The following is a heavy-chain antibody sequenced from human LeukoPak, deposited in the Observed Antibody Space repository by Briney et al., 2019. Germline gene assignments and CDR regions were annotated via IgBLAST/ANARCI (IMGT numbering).Heavy chain of an antibody. CDR3: ARVSDLVGATLY. CDR2: IYHSGST. D-gene: IGHD1-26*01. Sequence: PSETLSLTCTVSGYSISSGYYWGWIRQPPGKGLEWIGSIYHSGSTYYNPSLKSRVTTSVDTSKNQFSLKLSSVTAADTAVYYCARVSDLVGATLYWGQGTLVTVSS. V-gene: IGHV4-38-2*02. J-gene: IGHJ4*02. CDR1: GYSISSGYY.